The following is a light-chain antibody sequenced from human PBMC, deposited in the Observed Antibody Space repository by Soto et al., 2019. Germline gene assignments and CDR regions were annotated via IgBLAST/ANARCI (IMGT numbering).Light chain of an antibody. Sequence: DIQMTQSPSTLSGSLGVRVTTTCWASQTISSWLAWYQQKPRKAPKLLIYKASTLKSGVPSRFSGSGSGTEFTLTISSLQPDDVATYYCQHYNSYSEAFGQGTKVDI. CDR1: QTISSW. V-gene: IGKV1-5*03. CDR3: QHYNSYSEA. J-gene: IGKJ1*01. CDR2: KAS.